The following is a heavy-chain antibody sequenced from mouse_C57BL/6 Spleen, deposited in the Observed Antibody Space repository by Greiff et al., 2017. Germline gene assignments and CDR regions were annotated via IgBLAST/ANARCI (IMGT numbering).Heavy chain of an antibody. D-gene: IGHD1-1*01. Sequence: EVQVVESGPGLVKPSQSLSLTCSVTGYSITSGYYWNWIRQFPGNKLEWMGYISYDGSNNYNPSLKNRISITRDTSKNQFFLKLNSVTTEDTATYYCARIYYGSSYVHFDYWGQGTTLTVSS. J-gene: IGHJ2*01. V-gene: IGHV3-6*01. CDR3: ARIYYGSSYVHFDY. CDR2: ISYDGSN. CDR1: GYSITSGYY.